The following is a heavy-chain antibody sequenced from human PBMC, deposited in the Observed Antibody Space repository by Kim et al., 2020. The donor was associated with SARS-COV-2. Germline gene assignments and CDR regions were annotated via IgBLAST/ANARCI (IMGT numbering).Heavy chain of an antibody. CDR3: AREPYSGSSLLGAFDL. Sequence: GGSLRLSCAASGFTFSSYSMNWVRQAPGKGLEWVSSISSSSSSIYYADSVKGRFTISRDNAKNSLYLQMNSLRAEDTAVFCCAREPYSGSSLLGAFDLWGQGTILTVPS. CDR1: GFTFSSYS. D-gene: IGHD5-12*01. V-gene: IGHV3-21*01. CDR2: ISSSSSSI. J-gene: IGHJ3*01.